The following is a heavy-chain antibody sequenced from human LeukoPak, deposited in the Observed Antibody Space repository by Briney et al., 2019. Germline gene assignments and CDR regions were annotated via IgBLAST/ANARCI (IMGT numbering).Heavy chain of an antibody. CDR2: ISAYNGNT. V-gene: IGHV1-18*04. J-gene: IGHJ5*02. CDR1: GYTFTGYY. D-gene: IGHD3-10*01. CDR3: ARMGSGSSAWFDP. Sequence: ASVKVSCKASGYTFTGYYMHWVRQAPRQGLEWMGWISAYNGNTNYAQKLQGRVTMTTDTSTSTAYMELRSLRSDDTAVYYCARMGSGSSAWFDPWGQGTLVTVSS.